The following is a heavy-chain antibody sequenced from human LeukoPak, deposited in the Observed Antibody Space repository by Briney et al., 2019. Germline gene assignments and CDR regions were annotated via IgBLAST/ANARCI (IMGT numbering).Heavy chain of an antibody. D-gene: IGHD4-11*01. CDR2: IRYDGSNK. CDR3: ARVVTRYSNWFDP. J-gene: IGHJ5*02. Sequence: PGGSLRLSCAASGFIFSRYGIHWVRQAPGKGLEWVAFIRYDGSNKHYADSVKGRFTISRDNSKNTLYLQMNSLRAEDTAVYYCARVVTRYSNWFDPWGQGTLVTVSS. CDR1: GFIFSRYG. V-gene: IGHV3-30*02.